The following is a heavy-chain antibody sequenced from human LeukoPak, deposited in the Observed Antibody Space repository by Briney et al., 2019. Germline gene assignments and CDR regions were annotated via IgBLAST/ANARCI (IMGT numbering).Heavy chain of an antibody. D-gene: IGHD2-8*01. V-gene: IGHV6-1*01. CDR1: GDSVSSNSAA. J-gene: IGHJ6*02. CDR2: KYYRSKWYN. Sequence: SQTLSLTCAISGDSVSSNSAAWNWIRHSPSRGLEWLGRKYYRSKWYNDYAVSVKSPITLNPDPSTNQFSLQLNSVTPEDTAVYYCARGTSYYGMDVWGQGTTVTVSS. CDR3: ARGTSYYGMDV.